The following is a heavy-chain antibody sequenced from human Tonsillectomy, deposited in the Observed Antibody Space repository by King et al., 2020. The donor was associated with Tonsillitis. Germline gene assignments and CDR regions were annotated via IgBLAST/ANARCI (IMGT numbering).Heavy chain of an antibody. Sequence: QLVQSGAEVKPGSSVKVSCKASGGTFSSYAFSWVRQAPGQGLEWMGRIIPILGIANYAQKFQGRVTITADKSTSTAYMELSSLRSEDTSVYYCATGDFWDYYYYFMDVWGKGTTVTVSS. D-gene: IGHD3-3*01. J-gene: IGHJ6*03. V-gene: IGHV1-69*09. CDR3: ATGDFWDYYYYFMDV. CDR1: GGTFSSYA. CDR2: IIPILGIA.